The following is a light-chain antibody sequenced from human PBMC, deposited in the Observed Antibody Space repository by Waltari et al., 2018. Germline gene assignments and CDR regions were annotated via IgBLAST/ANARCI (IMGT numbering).Light chain of an antibody. CDR3: HQRSIWPNT. CDR1: QSISNY. Sequence: EIVLTQSPATLSLSPGDRAPLSCRAVQSISNYLAWYQQKPGQAPRLLIYDASKRATGIPGRFSGSGSVTDFTLTISSLEPEDFAVYYCHQRSIWPNTFGLGTKLEIK. J-gene: IGKJ2*01. V-gene: IGKV3-11*01. CDR2: DAS.